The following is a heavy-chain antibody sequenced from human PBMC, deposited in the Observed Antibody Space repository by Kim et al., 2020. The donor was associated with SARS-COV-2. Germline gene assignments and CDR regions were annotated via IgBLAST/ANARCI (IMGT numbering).Heavy chain of an antibody. Sequence: SETLSLSCTVSSGSISYYYWSWIRQPPGKGLEWIGYISYSGSTNYNPSLKSRVTISVDTSKNQFSLKLSSVTAADTAVYYCARVAVGPRSSGWYLGNPTYYGMDVWGQGTTVTVSS. CDR2: ISYSGST. V-gene: IGHV4-59*13. CDR1: SGSISYYY. J-gene: IGHJ6*02. D-gene: IGHD6-19*01. CDR3: ARVAVGPRSSGWYLGNPTYYGMDV.